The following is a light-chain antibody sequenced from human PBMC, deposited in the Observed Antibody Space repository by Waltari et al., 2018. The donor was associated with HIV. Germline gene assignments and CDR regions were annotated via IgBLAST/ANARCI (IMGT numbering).Light chain of an antibody. CDR2: SDN. Sequence: QSVLTQPPSASGTTGQRVTISCSGSSSNIGSNAVNWYQHLSGTAPRLLIHSDNPRPSGVPDRVSGSKSGTSASLAVTGLQSEDEADYFCASWDDSLSGLLLGGGTRLTVL. CDR3: ASWDDSLSGLL. CDR1: SSNIGSNA. J-gene: IGLJ2*01. V-gene: IGLV1-44*01.